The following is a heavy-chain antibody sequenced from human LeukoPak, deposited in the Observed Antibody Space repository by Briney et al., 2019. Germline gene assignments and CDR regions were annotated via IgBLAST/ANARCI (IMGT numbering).Heavy chain of an antibody. Sequence: GASVKVSCKASGYTFTSYGISWVRQAPGQGLEWMGIINPSGGSTSYAQKFQGRVTMTRDTSTSTVYMELSSLRSEDTAVYYCASSLVEDNWFDPWGQGTLVTVSS. D-gene: IGHD3-9*01. CDR3: ASSLVEDNWFDP. CDR2: INPSGGST. CDR1: GYTFTSYG. J-gene: IGHJ5*02. V-gene: IGHV1-46*01.